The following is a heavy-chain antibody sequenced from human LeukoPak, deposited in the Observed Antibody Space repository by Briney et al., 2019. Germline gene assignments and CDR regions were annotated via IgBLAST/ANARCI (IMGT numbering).Heavy chain of an antibody. CDR3: ARDLGHTGYDLYDY. CDR2: MKQDGSEK. D-gene: IGHD5-12*01. J-gene: IGHJ4*02. Sequence: PGGSLRLSCAVSGINFRGYWMAWVRQAPGKGLEWVANMKQDGSEKYYVDSVKGRFTISRDNAKNSLYLERNSLRVEDTAVYYCARDLGHTGYDLYDYWGQGTLVTVSS. CDR1: GINFRGYW. V-gene: IGHV3-7*01.